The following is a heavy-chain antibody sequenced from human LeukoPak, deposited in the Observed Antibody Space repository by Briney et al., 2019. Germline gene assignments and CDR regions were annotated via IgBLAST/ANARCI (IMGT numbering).Heavy chain of an antibody. CDR1: GFTFSDYY. V-gene: IGHV3-11*04. CDR3: ARDSSYSSFFYFDY. CDR2: ISSSGSTI. D-gene: IGHD6-6*01. J-gene: IGHJ4*02. Sequence: GGSLRLSCAASGFTFSDYYMSWIRQAPGKGLEWVSYISSSGSTIYYADSVKGRFTISRDNAKNSLYLQMNSLRAEDTAVYYCARDSSYSSFFYFDYWGQGTLVTVSS.